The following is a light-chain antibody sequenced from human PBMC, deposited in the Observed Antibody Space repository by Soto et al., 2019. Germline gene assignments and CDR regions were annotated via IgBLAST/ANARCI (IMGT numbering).Light chain of an antibody. CDR2: GAS. Sequence: EIVMTQSPATLSVSPGERATLSCRASQSVRSNLAWYQHKPGQAPRLLIYGASTRVTGIPARFSGSGSGTEFTLTISSLQSEDFAVYYCQQYNNWPPYTFGQGTKLESK. J-gene: IGKJ2*01. V-gene: IGKV3-15*01. CDR1: QSVRSN. CDR3: QQYNNWPPYT.